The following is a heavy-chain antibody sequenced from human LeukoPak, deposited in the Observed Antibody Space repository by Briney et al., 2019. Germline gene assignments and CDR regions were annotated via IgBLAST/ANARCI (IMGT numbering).Heavy chain of an antibody. CDR1: GFTFSSYS. CDR3: ARDKYCTNGVCTNWFDP. D-gene: IGHD2-8*01. CDR2: ISSSSSYI. Sequence: GGSLRLSCAASGFTFSSYSMNWVRQAPGKGLEWVSSISSSSSYIYYADSEKGRFTISRDNAKNSLYLQMNSLRAEDTAVYYCARDKYCTNGVCTNWFDPWGQGTLVTVSS. V-gene: IGHV3-21*01. J-gene: IGHJ5*02.